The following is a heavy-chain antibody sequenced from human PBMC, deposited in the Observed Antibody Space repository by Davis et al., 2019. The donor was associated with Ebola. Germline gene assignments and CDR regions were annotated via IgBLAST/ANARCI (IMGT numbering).Heavy chain of an antibody. CDR2: IRYDGSNK. CDR3: ARDQSDYDILTGYLTDC. J-gene: IGHJ4*02. CDR1: GFTFSSYG. Sequence: GESLKISCAASGFTFSSYGMHWVRQAPGKGLEWVAFIRYDGSNKYYADSVKGRFTISRDTSRNTLYLQMNSLRPEDTAVYYCARDQSDYDILTGYLTDCWGQGTLVTVSS. D-gene: IGHD3-9*01. V-gene: IGHV3-30*02.